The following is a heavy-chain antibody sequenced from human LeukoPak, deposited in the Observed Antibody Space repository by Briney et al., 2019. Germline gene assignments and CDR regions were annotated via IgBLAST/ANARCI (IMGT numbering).Heavy chain of an antibody. Sequence: GEPLKISCKGSGYSFTSYWISWVRQMPGKGLEWMGRIDPSDSYTNYSPSFQGHVTISADKSISTAYLQWSSLKASDTAMYYCARYSSGRAPFDYWGQGTLVTVSS. CDR1: GYSFTSYW. CDR3: ARYSSGRAPFDY. J-gene: IGHJ4*02. CDR2: IDPSDSYT. V-gene: IGHV5-10-1*01. D-gene: IGHD6-19*01.